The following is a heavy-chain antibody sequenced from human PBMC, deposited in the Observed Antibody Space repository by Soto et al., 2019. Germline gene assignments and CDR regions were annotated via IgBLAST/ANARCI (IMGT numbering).Heavy chain of an antibody. V-gene: IGHV1-69*06. D-gene: IGHD3-10*01. CDR1: GGTFSNYA. CDR2: IIPFYDKP. J-gene: IGHJ6*02. CDR3: ARGYRELYYYAMDV. Sequence: QVELVQSGVEVKNPGSSVKVSCKASGGTFSNYAINWVRQAPGQGLEWMGGIIPFYDKPNYAQNFLCRVTITADKFTTTAYMELSRLRSKDTDVYFCARGYRELYYYAMDVWGRGTPVTVSS.